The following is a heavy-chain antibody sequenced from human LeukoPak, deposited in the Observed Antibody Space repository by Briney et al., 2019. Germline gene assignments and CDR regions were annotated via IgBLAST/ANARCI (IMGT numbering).Heavy chain of an antibody. CDR2: IYTSGST. J-gene: IGHJ4*02. CDR1: GGSISSVSYY. CDR3: ARDRGGSSGWYGFDY. Sequence: SQTLSLTCTVSGGSISSVSYYWSWIRQPAGKGLEWIGRIYTSGSTNYNPSRKSRVTISVDTSKNQFSLKLSSVTDADTAVYYCARDRGGSSGWYGFDYWGQGTLVTVSS. V-gene: IGHV4-61*02. D-gene: IGHD6-19*01.